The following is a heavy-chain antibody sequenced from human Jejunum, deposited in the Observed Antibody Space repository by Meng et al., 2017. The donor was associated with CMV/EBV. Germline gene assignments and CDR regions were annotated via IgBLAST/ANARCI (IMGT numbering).Heavy chain of an antibody. Sequence: QVQLVQSGAEVMRAGGSVKVSCKASGDTFPSYGFTWGRQAPGQGLEWLGWISTYNDNPKSAQKVQGRVTMTADTSTSTAYMELRSLTSDDTAVYYCARDLWPHIVVVTAPSEFWGQGTLVTVSS. V-gene: IGHV1-18*01. CDR2: ISTYNDNP. CDR3: ARDLWPHIVVVTAPSEF. D-gene: IGHD2-21*02. CDR1: GDTFPSYG. J-gene: IGHJ4*02.